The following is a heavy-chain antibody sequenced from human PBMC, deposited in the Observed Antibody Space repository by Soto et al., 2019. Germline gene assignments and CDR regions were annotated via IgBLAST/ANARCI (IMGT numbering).Heavy chain of an antibody. J-gene: IGHJ4*02. CDR2: ISGSGGST. CDR1: GFTFSSNA. D-gene: IGHD6-6*01. Sequence: VGSLRLSCAASGFTFSSNAMSWVRQAPGKGLEWVSGISGSGGSTYYADSVKGRFTISRDNSKNTLQLQMNGLRGDDTAVYYCAKEAAYSGSSWDFWGQGTLVTVSS. V-gene: IGHV3-23*01. CDR3: AKEAAYSGSSWDF.